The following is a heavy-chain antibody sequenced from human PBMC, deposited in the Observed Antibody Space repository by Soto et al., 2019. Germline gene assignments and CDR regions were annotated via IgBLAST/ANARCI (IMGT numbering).Heavy chain of an antibody. V-gene: IGHV1-69*01. CDR2: IIPIFGTA. Sequence: QVQLVQSGAEVKKPGSSVKVSCKASGGTFSSYAISWVRQAPGQGLEWMGGIIPIFGTANYAQKIQGRVTITDDESKSTAYMELRSLRSEDTAVYYCVRCSGHYDSSCYSVASAFDIWGQGTMVTVSS. CDR3: VRCSGHYDSSCYSVASAFDI. D-gene: IGHD3-22*01. CDR1: GGTFSSYA. J-gene: IGHJ3*02.